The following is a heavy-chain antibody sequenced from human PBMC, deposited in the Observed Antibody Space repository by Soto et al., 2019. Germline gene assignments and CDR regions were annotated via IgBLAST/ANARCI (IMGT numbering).Heavy chain of an antibody. V-gene: IGHV1-3*01. D-gene: IGHD2-8*01. CDR1: GYTFTTYA. J-gene: IGHJ5*02. CDR3: ARQYTNLPLFDP. CDR2: INAGAGGA. Sequence: QVLLVQSGAEVRKPGASVKVSCRASGYTFTTYAIHWVRQAPEQGLEWMGWINAGAGGADFSREFQGRVTLTRDTAASTVYMELSSLRSEDTAVYYCARQYTNLPLFDPWGQGTLVTVSS.